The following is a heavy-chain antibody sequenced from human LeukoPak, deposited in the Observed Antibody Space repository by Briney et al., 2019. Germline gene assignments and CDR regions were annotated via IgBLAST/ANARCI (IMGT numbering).Heavy chain of an antibody. J-gene: IGHJ4*02. Sequence: GGSLRLSCAASGFTFSSYTMNWVRQAPGKGLEWVSSISGSDGRTFYADSVKGRFTISRDNSQNTLYMQMSSLRAEDRAIYYCTRRGGSNGLGAFDYWGQGTLITVSS. D-gene: IGHD1-26*01. CDR3: TRRGGSNGLGAFDY. CDR1: GFTFSSYT. V-gene: IGHV3-23*01. CDR2: ISGSDGRT.